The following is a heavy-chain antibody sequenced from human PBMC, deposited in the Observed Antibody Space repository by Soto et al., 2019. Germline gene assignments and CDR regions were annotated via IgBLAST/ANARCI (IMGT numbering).Heavy chain of an antibody. J-gene: IGHJ5*02. CDR3: AQFSGTVNWFDP. CDR2: IYWDDDE. CDR1: GFSLATPGVA. V-gene: IGHV2-5*02. Sequence: QVTLKESGPTLVNPTQTLTLTCNFSGFSLATPGVAVGWLRQTPGKALEWLGHIYWDDDERYSPSLQNRLSITQDTSKNQVVLRMTNRKPLDTCTYYCAQFSGTVNWFDPWGQGTLVTVSS. D-gene: IGHD6-19*01.